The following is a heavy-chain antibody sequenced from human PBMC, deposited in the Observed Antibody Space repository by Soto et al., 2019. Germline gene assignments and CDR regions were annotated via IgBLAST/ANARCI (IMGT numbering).Heavy chain of an antibody. CDR2: ISGSGGNT. CDR1: GFTFSSDA. V-gene: IGHV3-23*01. J-gene: IGHJ6*02. CDR3: ANRDTSMVTRYYYGMDV. Sequence: EVQLLESGGGLVQPGGSLRLSCAASGFTFSSDAMSCVRQAPGKGLEWVSAISGSGGNTYYADSVKGRFTISRDNSKNTLYLQMNSLRAEDTAVYYCANRDTSMVTRYYYGMDVWGQGTTVTVTS. D-gene: IGHD5-18*01.